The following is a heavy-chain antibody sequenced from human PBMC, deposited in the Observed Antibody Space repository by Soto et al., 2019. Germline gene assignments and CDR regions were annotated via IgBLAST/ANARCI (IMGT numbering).Heavy chain of an antibody. CDR1: GFTFSSYG. CDR3: AKLRDFVVLPAGILDY. CDR2: ISGGGDTT. J-gene: IGHJ4*02. Sequence: GGSLGLSCAASGFTFSSYGISWIRLSPGKGLEWVSVISGGGDTTYYTPSVKGRFTISRDDFRNTLYLQMNSLRTEDTAIYYCAKLRDFVVLPAGILDYWGPGTLVTVSS. V-gene: IGHV3-23*01. D-gene: IGHD2-8*01.